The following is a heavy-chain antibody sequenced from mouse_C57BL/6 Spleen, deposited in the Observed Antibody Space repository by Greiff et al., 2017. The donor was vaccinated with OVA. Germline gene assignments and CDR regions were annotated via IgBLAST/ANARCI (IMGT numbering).Heavy chain of an antibody. CDR3: TIPYGKGIFFDY. J-gene: IGHJ2*01. D-gene: IGHD2-1*01. V-gene: IGHV1-15*01. CDR2: IDPDTGGT. CDR1: GYTFTDYE. Sequence: QVQLLQSGAALVRPGASVTLSCKASGYTFTDYEMHWVKQTPVLGLEWIGAIDPDTGGTAYNKKFKGKALLTADKSSSTAYIELRSLTSEDSAVYYCTIPYGKGIFFDYWGQGTTLTVSS.